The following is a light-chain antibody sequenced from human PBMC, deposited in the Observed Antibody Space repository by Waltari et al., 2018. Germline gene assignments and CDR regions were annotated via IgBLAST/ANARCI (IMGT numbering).Light chain of an antibody. V-gene: IGKV3-20*01. CDR2: GAS. Sequence: IVLTQSPGTLSLSPGERVILSFRASQSVSRSLAWYQQKPGQAPKLLIYGASTRATGIPDRFTGSGSGTDFSLTISSLEPEDFAIYFCQHYVRLPATFGQGTKVEIK. CDR3: QHYVRLPAT. CDR1: QSVSRS. J-gene: IGKJ1*01.